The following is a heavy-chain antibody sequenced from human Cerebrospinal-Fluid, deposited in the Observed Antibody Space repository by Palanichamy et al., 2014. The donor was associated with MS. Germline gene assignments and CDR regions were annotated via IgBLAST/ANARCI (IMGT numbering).Heavy chain of an antibody. V-gene: IGHV3-23*01. CDR1: GFTFSKYA. CDR2: ISDSAGST. D-gene: IGHD1-26*01. J-gene: IGHJ4*02. Sequence: EVQLLESGGGLVQPGGPLRLSCVASGFTFSKYAMSWVRQAPGKGLEWVAGISDSAGSTYYAGSVKGRFTISRDNSANTLFLQMNNLRAGDTAVYYCSKDAHPSPILGATHFDSWGQGTLVTVSS. CDR3: SKDAHPSPILGATHFDS.